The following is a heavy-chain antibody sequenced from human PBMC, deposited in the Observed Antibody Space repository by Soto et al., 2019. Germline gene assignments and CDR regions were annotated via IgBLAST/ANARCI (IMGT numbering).Heavy chain of an antibody. J-gene: IGHJ4*02. V-gene: IGHV3-30*03. Sequence: QVQLVESGGGVVQPGRSLRLSCAASGFTFSSYGMQWVRQAPGKGLEWVSLTSYDGSDKYYTDSVKGRFTISRDNSKNTLYLQMNSLRAEDTAVYFCACGHYFGDYWGQGTQVTVSS. CDR1: GFTFSSYG. CDR2: TSYDGSDK. CDR3: ACGHYFGDY. D-gene: IGHD1-26*01.